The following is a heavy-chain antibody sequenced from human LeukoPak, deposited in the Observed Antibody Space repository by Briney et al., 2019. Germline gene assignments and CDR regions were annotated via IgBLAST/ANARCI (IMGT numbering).Heavy chain of an antibody. CDR1: EFSFSSYP. CDR3: AIYYGSGN. Sequence: GGSLRLSCAASEFSFSSYPMHWVRQAPGKGLEWVAFIRYDGSNKYYADSVKGRFTISRDNSKNTLYLQMNSLRAEDTAVYYCAIYYGSGNWGQGTLVTVSS. CDR2: IRYDGSNK. J-gene: IGHJ4*02. D-gene: IGHD3-10*01. V-gene: IGHV3-30*02.